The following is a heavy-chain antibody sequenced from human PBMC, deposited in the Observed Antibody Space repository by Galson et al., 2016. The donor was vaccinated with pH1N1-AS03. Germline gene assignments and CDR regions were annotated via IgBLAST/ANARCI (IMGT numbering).Heavy chain of an antibody. CDR1: GFTFSSYS. CDR2: ISSSSTTI. V-gene: IGHV3-48*02. J-gene: IGHJ4*02. CDR3: AREYCGGDCYSPAPAIDY. Sequence: SLRLSCAASGFTFSSYSMNWVRQAPGKGLEWVSYISSSSTTIYYADSVKGRFTISRDNAENSLYLQMNSLRDEDTAVYYCAREYCGGDCYSPAPAIDYWGQGTLVTVSS. D-gene: IGHD2-21*02.